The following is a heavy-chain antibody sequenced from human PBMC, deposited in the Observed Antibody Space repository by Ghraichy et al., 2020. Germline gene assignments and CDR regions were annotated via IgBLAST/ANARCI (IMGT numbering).Heavy chain of an antibody. J-gene: IGHJ6*02. CDR3: AKRIRFHDPYYYYGMDV. D-gene: IGHD3-3*01. CDR1: GFTFSSYA. CDR2: IRASDGKT. Sequence: GESLNISCEGSGFTFSSYAMSWVRQAPGKGLEWVSLIRASDGKTNYADSVKGRFTISRDNSKKTLYLQMNSLRAEDTAVYFCAKRIRFHDPYYYYGMDVWGQGTTVTVSS. V-gene: IGHV3-23*01.